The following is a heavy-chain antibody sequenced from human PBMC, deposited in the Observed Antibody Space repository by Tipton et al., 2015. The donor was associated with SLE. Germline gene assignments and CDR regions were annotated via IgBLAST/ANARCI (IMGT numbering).Heavy chain of an antibody. CDR2: IKSKTDGGTT. D-gene: IGHD4-11*01. J-gene: IGHJ4*02. Sequence: SLRLSCAASGFTFSNYGMNWVRQAPGKGLEWVGRIKSKTDGGTTDYAAPVKGRFTISRDDSTNTLYLQMTSLRPEDTAMYYCARGEAAYNNEFDYWGQGTLVTVSS. CDR1: GFTFSNYG. V-gene: IGHV3-15*01. CDR3: ARGEAAYNNEFDY.